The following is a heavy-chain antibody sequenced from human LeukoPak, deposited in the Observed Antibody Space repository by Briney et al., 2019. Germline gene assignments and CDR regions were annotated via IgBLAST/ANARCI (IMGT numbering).Heavy chain of an antibody. J-gene: IGHJ4*02. V-gene: IGHV1-18*01. CDR1: GYSFTRYG. Sequence: ASVKVSCKISGYSFTRYGLIWVRQAPGQGLEWVGWISGSNGNTKYAQKLQGRVTMTTDTSTGTAYMEVRSLRSEDTAEYYCARAGRGTYYYFDVWGQGTLVTVSS. CDR2: ISGSNGNT. D-gene: IGHD1-26*01. CDR3: ARAGRGTYYYFDV.